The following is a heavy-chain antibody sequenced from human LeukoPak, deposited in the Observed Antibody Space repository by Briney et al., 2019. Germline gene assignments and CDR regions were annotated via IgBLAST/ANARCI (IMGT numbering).Heavy chain of an antibody. V-gene: IGHV1-46*01. Sequence: ASVKVSCKASGYTFTSYYIHWVRQAPGQGLEWMGIINPSGGSTSYAQKFKGRVTMTRDTSTSTVYMELSSLISEDTAVYYCARVGGHCTNGVCLNDYWGQGTLVTVSS. D-gene: IGHD2-8*01. CDR1: GYTFTSYY. CDR2: INPSGGST. CDR3: ARVGGHCTNGVCLNDY. J-gene: IGHJ4*02.